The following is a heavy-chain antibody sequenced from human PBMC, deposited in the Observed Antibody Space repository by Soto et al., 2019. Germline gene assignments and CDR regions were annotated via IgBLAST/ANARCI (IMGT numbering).Heavy chain of an antibody. D-gene: IGHD3-10*01. CDR1: GFTFSSYA. Sequence: GGSLRLSCAASGFTFSSYAMSWVRQAPGKGLEWVSAISGSGGSTYYADSVKGRFTISRDNSKNTLYLQMNSLRAEDTAVYYCAKDKAMVRGVSCMDVWGQGTTATVSS. J-gene: IGHJ6*01. CDR2: ISGSGGST. V-gene: IGHV3-23*01. CDR3: AKDKAMVRGVSCMDV.